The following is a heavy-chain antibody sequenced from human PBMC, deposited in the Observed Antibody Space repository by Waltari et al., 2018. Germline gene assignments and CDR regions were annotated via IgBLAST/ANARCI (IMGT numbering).Heavy chain of an antibody. V-gene: IGHV4-59*01. CDR2: IYYSGST. J-gene: IGHJ4*02. Sequence: QVQLQESGPGLVKPSETLSLTCTVSGGSISRYYWSWIRQPPGKGLEWIGYIYYSGSTNYNPSLKSRVTISVDTSKNQFSLKLSSVTAADTAVYYCAREYCSGGSCYYDYWGQGTLVTVSS. D-gene: IGHD2-15*01. CDR1: GGSISRYY. CDR3: AREYCSGGSCYYDY.